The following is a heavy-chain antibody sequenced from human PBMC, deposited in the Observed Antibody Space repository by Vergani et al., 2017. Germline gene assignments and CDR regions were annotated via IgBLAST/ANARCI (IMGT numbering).Heavy chain of an antibody. J-gene: IGHJ4*02. V-gene: IGHV4-39*01. CDR3: ARLLGMAVAAI. D-gene: IGHD6-19*01. Sequence: QVQLQESGPGLVKPSETLSLTCTVSGGSISSYYWGWIRQPPGKGLEWIGSIYYSGSTYYNPALKSRVTISVDTSKNQCPLKLSSVTAADTAVYYCARLLGMAVAAIWGQGTLVTVSS. CDR2: IYYSGST. CDR1: GGSISSYY.